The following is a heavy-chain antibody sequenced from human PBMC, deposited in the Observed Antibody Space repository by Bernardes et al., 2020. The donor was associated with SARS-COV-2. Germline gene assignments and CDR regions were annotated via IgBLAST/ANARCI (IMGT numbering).Heavy chain of an antibody. V-gene: IGHV4-31*03. J-gene: IGHJ6*02. CDR2: IYYSGST. CDR1: GGSINSNNYY. D-gene: IGHD5-18*01. Sequence: SETLSLTCSVSGGSINSNNYYWTWIRQHPEKGLEYIGYIYYSGSTYSNPSLKSRVIISMDVSKNQFSLELTSVTDADTAIYYCARGAMAQKYYYGLDAWGQGTTVTVSS. CDR3: ARGAMAQKYYYGLDA.